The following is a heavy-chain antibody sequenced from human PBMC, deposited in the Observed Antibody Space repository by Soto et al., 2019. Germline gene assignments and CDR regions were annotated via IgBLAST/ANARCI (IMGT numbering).Heavy chain of an antibody. V-gene: IGHV1-69*08. J-gene: IGHJ4*02. CDR3: ATDKDTTYEF. CDR1: GGSFNSFS. D-gene: IGHD3-3*01. CDR2: IIPGLGLT. Sequence: QVQLVQSVAELKKPGSSMKVSCKTSGGSFNSFSFTWVRQAPGQGLEWVGRIIPGLGLTAYAQKFQGRITISADKSQSTAYMELRGLTSEDTAVYYCATDKDTTYEFWGQGTLVTVSS.